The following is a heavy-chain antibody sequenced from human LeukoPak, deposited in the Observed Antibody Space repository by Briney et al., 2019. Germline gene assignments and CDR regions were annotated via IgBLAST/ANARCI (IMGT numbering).Heavy chain of an antibody. Sequence: ASVKVPCKASGYTFTSYYMHWVRQAPGQGLEWMGIINPSGGSTSYAQKFQGRVTMTRDMSTSTVYMELSSLRSEDTAVYYCASSSTSPYYFDYWGQGTLVTVSS. CDR2: INPSGGST. D-gene: IGHD2-2*01. CDR1: GYTFTSYY. CDR3: ASSSTSPYYFDY. V-gene: IGHV1-46*01. J-gene: IGHJ4*02.